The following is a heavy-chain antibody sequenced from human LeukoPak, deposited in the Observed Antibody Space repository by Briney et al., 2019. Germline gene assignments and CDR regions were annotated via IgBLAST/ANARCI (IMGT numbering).Heavy chain of an antibody. J-gene: IGHJ4*02. Sequence: PSQTLSLTCAVSGGSISSGTYPWNWIRQPPGKGLEWVGYIFHSGSTYYSPSLKSRVTISVDTSKAQFSLKLSSVTAADTAMYYCARGYSDYPYFFDSWGQGALVTVSS. CDR1: GGSISSGTYP. CDR2: IFHSGST. CDR3: ARGYSDYPYFFDS. V-gene: IGHV4-30-2*01. D-gene: IGHD5-12*01.